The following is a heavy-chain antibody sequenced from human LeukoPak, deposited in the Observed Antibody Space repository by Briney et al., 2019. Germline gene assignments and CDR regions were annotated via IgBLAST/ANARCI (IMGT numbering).Heavy chain of an antibody. D-gene: IGHD6-13*01. J-gene: IGHJ4*02. Sequence: GESLKISCKGSGYSFTSYWIGWVRQMPGKGLEWMGIIYPGGSNTRYSPSFQGQVTTSADKSISTAYLQWSSLKASDSAMYYCARRLAASNTFDSWGQGTLVTVSS. CDR1: GYSFTSYW. CDR3: ARRLAASNTFDS. V-gene: IGHV5-51*01. CDR2: IYPGGSNT.